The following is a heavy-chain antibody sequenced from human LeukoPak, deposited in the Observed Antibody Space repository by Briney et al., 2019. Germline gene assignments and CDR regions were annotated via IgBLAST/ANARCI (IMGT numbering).Heavy chain of an antibody. J-gene: IGHJ4*02. CDR3: AKGKVNHLGGLDY. CDR1: GFSFSSYA. D-gene: IGHD1-14*01. V-gene: IGHV3-23*01. Sequence: GGSLRLSCAVSGFSFSSYAMSWVRQAPGKGLEWVSTVSETGDGMYYADSVKGRFIISRDNSKNTFYLQMDSLRADDTAMYYCAKGKVNHLGGLDYWGQGTLVTVSS. CDR2: VSETGDGM.